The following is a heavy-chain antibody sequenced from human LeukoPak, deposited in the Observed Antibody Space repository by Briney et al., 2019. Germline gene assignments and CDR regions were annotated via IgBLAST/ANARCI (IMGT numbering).Heavy chain of an antibody. CDR3: AKVTWVGSTRPFDY. CDR2: ITSGGASA. D-gene: IGHD1-26*01. V-gene: IGHV3-23*01. J-gene: IGHJ4*02. CDR1: GFTFNIYA. Sequence: PGGSLRLSCAASGFTFNIYAMTWVRQAPGKGLEWVSSITSGGASAYYADSVKGRFTTSRDNSLNTLYLQMNSLRAEDTALYYCAKVTWVGSTRPFDYWGQGTLVTVSS.